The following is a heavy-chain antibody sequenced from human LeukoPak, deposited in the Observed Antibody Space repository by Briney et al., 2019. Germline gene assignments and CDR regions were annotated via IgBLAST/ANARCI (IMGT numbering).Heavy chain of an antibody. CDR3: AKGNVLLWFGEIDY. CDR2: ISGSGGST. CDR1: GFTFSSYA. V-gene: IGHV3-23*01. J-gene: IGHJ4*02. Sequence: GGSLRLSCAASGFTFSSYAMSWVRQAPGKGLEWVSAISGSGGSTYYADSVKGRFTISRDNSKNTLYLQMNSLRAEDTAVYYCAKGNVLLWFGEIDYWGQGTLVTVSS. D-gene: IGHD3-10*01.